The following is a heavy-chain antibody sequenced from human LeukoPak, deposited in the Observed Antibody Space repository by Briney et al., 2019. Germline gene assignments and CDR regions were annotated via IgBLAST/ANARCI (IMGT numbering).Heavy chain of an antibody. J-gene: IGHJ6*03. D-gene: IGHD4-17*01. CDR2: ISTCGST. Sequence: PAETLSLTCTVSGDSISGLYWSWLRQPAGKGVQWVGRISTCGSTNYNPSLKSRVTMSVDRSTNEFSLTLRSVTAADTALYYCARGLPSYGDYVDYYFYMDVWGKGTTVTVSS. CDR3: ARGLPSYGDYVDYYFYMDV. V-gene: IGHV4-4*07. CDR1: GDSISGLY.